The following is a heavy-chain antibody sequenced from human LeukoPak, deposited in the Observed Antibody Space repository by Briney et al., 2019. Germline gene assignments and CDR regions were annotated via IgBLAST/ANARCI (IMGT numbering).Heavy chain of an antibody. Sequence: SETLSLTCSVSGGSISNSSYYWGWIRQPPGKGPEWIGNVYYSGTTYYSPSLKSRVTMFMDMSKNQYSLKLSSVTAADTAVYYCVRRGYPPATWGQGILVTVSS. CDR2: VYYSGTT. J-gene: IGHJ5*02. CDR1: GGSISNSSYY. CDR3: VRRGYPPAT. V-gene: IGHV4-39*01. D-gene: IGHD3-22*01.